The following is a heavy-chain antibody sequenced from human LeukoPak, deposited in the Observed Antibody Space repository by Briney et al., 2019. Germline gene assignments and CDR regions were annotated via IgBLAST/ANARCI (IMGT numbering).Heavy chain of an antibody. CDR3: ARDWSCSGGSCNYYFDY. Sequence: GGSLRLSCAASGFTFSSYSMTWVRQAPGKGLEWVSSISSSSSYIYYADSVKGRFTISRDNAKNSLYLQMNSLRAEDTAVYYCARDWSCSGGSCNYYFDYWGQGTLVTVSS. J-gene: IGHJ4*02. CDR2: ISSSSSYI. V-gene: IGHV3-21*01. CDR1: GFTFSSYS. D-gene: IGHD2-15*01.